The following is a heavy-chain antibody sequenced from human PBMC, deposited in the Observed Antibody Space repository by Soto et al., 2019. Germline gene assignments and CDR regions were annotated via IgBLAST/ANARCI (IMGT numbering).Heavy chain of an antibody. V-gene: IGHV1-69*13. Sequence: SVKVSCKASGATFSSYAISWVRQAPGQGLEWMGGIIPIFGTATYAQKFQGRVTITADESTSTAYMELSSLRSEDTAVYFCASASQSVVPAAMGFDYWGQGTLVTVSS. J-gene: IGHJ4*02. D-gene: IGHD2-2*01. CDR1: GATFSSYA. CDR3: ASASQSVVPAAMGFDY. CDR2: IIPIFGTA.